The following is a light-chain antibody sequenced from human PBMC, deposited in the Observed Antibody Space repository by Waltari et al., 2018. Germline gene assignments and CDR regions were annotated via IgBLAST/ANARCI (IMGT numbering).Light chain of an antibody. CDR1: SGHSSNV. Sequence: QLVVTQSPSASASLGASVKLTCTLSSGHSSNVIAWLQQQPEKGPRYLMKVNSDGSNSRGDEIPVRFSGSSSGAERYLTISSLQAEDEADYYCQTGGHGTWVFGGGTKLTVL. J-gene: IGLJ3*02. CDR2: VNSDGSN. V-gene: IGLV4-69*01. CDR3: QTGGHGTWV.